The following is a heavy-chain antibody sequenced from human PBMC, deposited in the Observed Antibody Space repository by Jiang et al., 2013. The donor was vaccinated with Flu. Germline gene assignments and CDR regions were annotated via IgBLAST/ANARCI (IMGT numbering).Heavy chain of an antibody. CDR1: GYNFGNFW. J-gene: IGHJ6*03. Sequence: SGAEVKMAGETLKISCKGSGYNFGNFWIGRVRQMPGKGLEWMGIIFPDDSDTRYSPAFQGQVTISADTSISTVYLQLSSLKASDSAIYYCARHDEGVLPMDVWGKGTTVTVSS. CDR3: ARHDEGVLPMDV. V-gene: IGHV5-51*01. CDR2: IFPDDSDT.